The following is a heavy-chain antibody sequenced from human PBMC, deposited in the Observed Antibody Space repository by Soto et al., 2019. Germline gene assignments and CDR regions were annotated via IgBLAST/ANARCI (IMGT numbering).Heavy chain of an antibody. V-gene: IGHV4-30-4*01. CDR3: ASHDYAHYGIDV. CDR2: IYYSGST. CDR1: GGSISSVDYY. Sequence: SETLSLTCTVSGGSISSVDYYWSWIRQPPGKGLEWIGYIYYSGSTYYNPSLKSRVTISVDTSKNQFSLKLSSVTAADTAVYYCASHDYAHYGIDVWGQGTTVTVSS. D-gene: IGHD4-17*01. J-gene: IGHJ6*02.